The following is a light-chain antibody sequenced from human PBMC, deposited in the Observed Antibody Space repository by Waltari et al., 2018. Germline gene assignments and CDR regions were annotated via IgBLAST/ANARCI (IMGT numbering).Light chain of an antibody. V-gene: IGLV1-40*01. CDR2: GNS. CDR1: STNNGAGYD. Sequence: QSVLTQPPSVSGAPGQRVTIPCTGRSTNNGAGYDLHWYQQLPGTAPKLLIYGNSNRPSGVPDRFSGSKSGTSASLAITGLQAEDEADYYCQSYDSSLSVFGGGTKLTVL. J-gene: IGLJ2*01. CDR3: QSYDSSLSV.